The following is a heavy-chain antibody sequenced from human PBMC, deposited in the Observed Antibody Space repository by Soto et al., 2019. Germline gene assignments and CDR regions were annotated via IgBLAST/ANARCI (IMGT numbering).Heavy chain of an antibody. CDR3: AREMASTYYFDY. CDR2: SDPSGGSP. Sequence: QVQLVQSGAEVRKPGASMKISCKASGYPFTRYFVHWLRQAPGQGLEWMGNSDPSGGSPTYAQKFQDRVTMTTDTSTSTVYMELTSLSSDDSAVYYCAREMASTYYFDYWGRGTLVTVSS. D-gene: IGHD1-1*01. V-gene: IGHV1-46*01. CDR1: GYPFTRYF. J-gene: IGHJ4*02.